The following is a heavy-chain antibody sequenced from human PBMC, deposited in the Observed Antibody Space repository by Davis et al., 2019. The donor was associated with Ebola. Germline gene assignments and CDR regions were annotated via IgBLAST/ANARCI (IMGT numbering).Heavy chain of an antibody. CDR3: ARASIAARVNDY. CDR1: GFTFSSYG. Sequence: PGGSLRLSCAASGFTFSSYGMHWVRQAPGKGLEWVAVIWYDGSNKYYADSVKGRFTISRDNSKNTLYLQMNSLRAEDTAVYYCARASIAARVNDYWGQGTLVTVSS. CDR2: IWYDGSNK. J-gene: IGHJ4*02. V-gene: IGHV3-33*01. D-gene: IGHD6-6*01.